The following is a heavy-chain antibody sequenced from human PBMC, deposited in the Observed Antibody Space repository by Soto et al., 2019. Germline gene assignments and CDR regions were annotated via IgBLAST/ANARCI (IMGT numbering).Heavy chain of an antibody. D-gene: IGHD2-2*01. Sequence: HPGGSLRLSCAASGFTFSSYAMHWVRQAPGKGLEYVSAISSNGGSTYYANSVKGRFTISRDNSKNTLYLQMGSLRAEDMAVYYCARYSPVPRDAFDIWGQGTMVTVSS. CDR2: ISSNGGST. V-gene: IGHV3-64*01. CDR1: GFTFSSYA. CDR3: ARYSPVPRDAFDI. J-gene: IGHJ3*02.